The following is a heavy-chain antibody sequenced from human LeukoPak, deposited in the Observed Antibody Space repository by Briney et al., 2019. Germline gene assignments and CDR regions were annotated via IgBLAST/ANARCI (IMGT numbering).Heavy chain of an antibody. V-gene: IGHV3-73*01. CDR2: IRGKANSYAT. J-gene: IGHJ3*02. CDR3: TRAPIVVVVAAKEANAFDI. D-gene: IGHD2-15*01. Sequence: GGSLRLSCAASGFTFSGSAMHWVRQASGKGLEWVGRIRGKANSYATAYAASVKGRFTISRDDSKNTAYLQMNSLKTEDTAVYYCTRAPIVVVVAAKEANAFDIWGQGTMVTVSS. CDR1: GFTFSGSA.